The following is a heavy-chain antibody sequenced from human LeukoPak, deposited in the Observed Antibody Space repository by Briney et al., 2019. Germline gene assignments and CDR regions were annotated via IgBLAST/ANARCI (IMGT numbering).Heavy chain of an antibody. CDR3: ARGSRGMVRGVVDP. J-gene: IGHJ5*02. V-gene: IGHV4-39*07. D-gene: IGHD3-10*01. CDR2: IYYSGST. Sequence: SETLSLTCTVSGGSISSGGYYWGWIRQPPGKGLEWIGSIYYSGSTYYNPSLKSRVTISADTSKNQFSLKLSSVTAADTAVYYCARGSRGMVRGVVDPWGQGTLVTVSS. CDR1: GGSISSGGYY.